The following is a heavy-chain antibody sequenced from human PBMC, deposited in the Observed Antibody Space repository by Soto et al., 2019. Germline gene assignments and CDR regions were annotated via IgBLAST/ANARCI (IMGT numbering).Heavy chain of an antibody. D-gene: IGHD3-3*01. CDR1: GFSVSSTY. CDR3: ARGEEWGWRHYFDL. CDR2: IYSGGSA. Sequence: EVQLVESGGDLILPGGSLRLSCAASGFSVSSTYMNWVRQAPGKGLEWVSVIYSGGSASYADSVKGRFTISRDNSKNTVYLQMGNMRADDTGVYYCARGEEWGWRHYFDLWGQGTLVTVSS. J-gene: IGHJ4*02. V-gene: IGHV3-53*01.